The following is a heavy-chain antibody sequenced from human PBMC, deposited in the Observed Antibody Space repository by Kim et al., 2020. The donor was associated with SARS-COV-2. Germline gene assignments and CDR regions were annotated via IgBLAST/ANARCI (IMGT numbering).Heavy chain of an antibody. CDR1: GFTFSSYA. J-gene: IGHJ4*02. CDR3: ARDYYDYVWGSYRYDPLGY. Sequence: GGSLRLSCAASGFTFSSYAMHWVRQAPGKGLEWVAVISYDGSNKYYADSVKGRFTISRDNSKNTLYLQMNSLRAEDTAVYYCARDYYDYVWGSYRYDPLGYWGQGTLVTVSS. V-gene: IGHV3-30-3*01. D-gene: IGHD3-16*02. CDR2: ISYDGSNK.